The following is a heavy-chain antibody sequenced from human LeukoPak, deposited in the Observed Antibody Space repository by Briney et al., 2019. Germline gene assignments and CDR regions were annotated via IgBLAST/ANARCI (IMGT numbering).Heavy chain of an antibody. CDR3: AKAPTTVTPIDY. D-gene: IGHD4-17*01. CDR1: GFTFSSYG. J-gene: IGHJ4*02. CDR2: ISYDGSNK. Sequence: GGSLRLSCAASGFTFSSYGMHWARQAPGKGLEWVAVISYDGSNKYYADSVKGRFTISRDNSKNTLYLQMNSLRAEDTAVYYCAKAPTTVTPIDYWGQGTLVTVSS. V-gene: IGHV3-30*18.